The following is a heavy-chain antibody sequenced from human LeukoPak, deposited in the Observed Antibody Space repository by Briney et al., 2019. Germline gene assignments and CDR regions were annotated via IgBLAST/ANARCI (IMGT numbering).Heavy chain of an antibody. Sequence: GASVKVSCKTSGYTFSDYSIHWVRQAPGQGLEWMGWINPKSGGTTYARKFQGRVTMTRDTSISTAYMELSRLRSDDTAVYYCARGSGSSWYLGPFDPWGQGTLVTVSS. CDR2: INPKSGGT. D-gene: IGHD6-13*01. CDR1: GYTFSDYS. CDR3: ARGSGSSWYLGPFDP. J-gene: IGHJ5*02. V-gene: IGHV1-2*02.